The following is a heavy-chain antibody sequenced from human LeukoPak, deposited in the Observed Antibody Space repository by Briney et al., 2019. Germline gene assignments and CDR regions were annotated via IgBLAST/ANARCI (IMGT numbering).Heavy chain of an antibody. CDR3: AKTPYYDSTGYYHYYYYAMDV. V-gene: IGHV3-23*01. CDR2: ISAGGSNT. CDR1: GFTFDKYA. D-gene: IGHD3-22*01. Sequence: GGSLRLSCAASGFTFDKYAMTWVCQAPGKGLEWVSAISAGGSNTYYADSVKGRFTISRDTSKNTLYLQMHSLRAEDTAVYYCAKTPYYDSTGYYHYYYYAMDVWGQGTTVTVSS. J-gene: IGHJ6*02.